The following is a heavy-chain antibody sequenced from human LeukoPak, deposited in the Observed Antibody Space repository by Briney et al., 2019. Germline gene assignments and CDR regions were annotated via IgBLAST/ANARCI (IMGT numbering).Heavy chain of an antibody. Sequence: GGSLRLSCAASGFTFSSYAMSWVRQAPGKGLEWVSAISGSGGSTYYADSVKGRFTISRDNSKNTLYLQMNSLRAEDTAVYYCARDLTSSSTAYLHHWGQGTLVTVSS. D-gene: IGHD6-6*01. V-gene: IGHV3-23*01. J-gene: IGHJ1*01. CDR3: ARDLTSSSTAYLHH. CDR2: ISGSGGST. CDR1: GFTFSSYA.